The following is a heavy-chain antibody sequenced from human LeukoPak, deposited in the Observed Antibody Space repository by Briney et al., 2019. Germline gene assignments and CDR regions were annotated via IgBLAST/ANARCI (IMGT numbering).Heavy chain of an antibody. CDR2: IISIFGTA. J-gene: IGHJ4*02. CDR1: LGTFISYA. D-gene: IGHD3-10*02. Sequence: CSVRVSFKASLGTFISYAISWVRQAPGQGLEWMGGIISIFGTANYAQKFQGRVTLTAHESTRTAYLEVSSLRSEDTGVYYCAIADRITMSPAFEYGGGGPVVRVS. CDR3: AIADRITMSPAFEY. V-gene: IGHV1-69*13.